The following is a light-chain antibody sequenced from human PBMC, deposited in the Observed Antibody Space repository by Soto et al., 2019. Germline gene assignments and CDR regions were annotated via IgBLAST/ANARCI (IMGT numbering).Light chain of an antibody. CDR1: QSVSRN. V-gene: IGKV3-15*01. J-gene: IGKJ1*01. CDR3: QQYNNWPSWT. Sequence: EIVMTQSPATLSVSPGARSTLSCRASQSVSRNLAWYQQKPGQAPRLLIYGAYTKATGIPARFSGSGSWTKYTPTISSLQSEDYAVYYCQQYNNWPSWTFGQGTKVDIK. CDR2: GAY.